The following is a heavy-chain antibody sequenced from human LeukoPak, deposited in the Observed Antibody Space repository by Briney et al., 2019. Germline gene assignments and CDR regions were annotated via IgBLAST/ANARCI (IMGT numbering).Heavy chain of an antibody. CDR1: GYTFTGYY. CDR3: AREGSYGSGSLNFDY. V-gene: IGHV1-2*04. J-gene: IGHJ4*02. D-gene: IGHD3-10*01. Sequence: ASVKVSCKASGYTFTGYYMHWVRQAPGQGLEWMGWINPNSGGTNYAQKFQGWVTMTRDTSISTAYMEPSRLRSDDTAVYYCAREGSYGSGSLNFDYWGQGTLVTVSS. CDR2: INPNSGGT.